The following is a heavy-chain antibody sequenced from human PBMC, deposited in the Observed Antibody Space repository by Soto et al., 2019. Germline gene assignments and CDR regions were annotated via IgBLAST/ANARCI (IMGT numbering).Heavy chain of an antibody. D-gene: IGHD2-2*01. J-gene: IGHJ4*02. CDR3: ARGGPKYCSSTSCSFDY. Sequence: SETLSLTCTVSGGSISSYYWSWIRQPPGKGLEWIGYIYYSGSTNYNPSLKSRVTISVDTSKNQFSLKLSSVTAADTAVYYCARGGPKYCSSTSCSFDYWGQGTLVTVSS. CDR2: IYYSGST. V-gene: IGHV4-59*12. CDR1: GGSISSYY.